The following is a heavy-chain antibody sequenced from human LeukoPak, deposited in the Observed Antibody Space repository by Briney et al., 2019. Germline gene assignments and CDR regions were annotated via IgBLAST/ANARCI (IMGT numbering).Heavy chain of an antibody. J-gene: IGHJ4*02. CDR3: ARDRESGGYSYGFDY. CDR2: IYISGNT. V-gene: IGHV4-61*09. D-gene: IGHD5-18*01. Sequence: SQTLSLTCTVSGGSISSGNYCWSWIRQPAGKGLEWIGHIYISGNTNYNPSLKSRVAISVDTSKNQFSLKLSSVTAADTAVYYCARDRESGGYSYGFDYWGQGTLVTVSS. CDR1: GGSISSGNYC.